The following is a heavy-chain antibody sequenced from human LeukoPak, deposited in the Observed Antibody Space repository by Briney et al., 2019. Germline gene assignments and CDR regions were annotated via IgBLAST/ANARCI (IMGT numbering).Heavy chain of an antibody. J-gene: IGHJ6*02. D-gene: IGHD5-18*01. CDR3: AKDIQLWAGMDV. CDR1: GFTFDDYA. Sequence: PGGSLRLSCAASGFTFDDYAMHWVRQAPGKGLGRVLGISWNSGSIGYADSVKGRFTISRGNAKNSLYLQMNGLRAEDTALYYCAKDIQLWAGMDVWGQGTTVTVSS. CDR2: ISWNSGSI. V-gene: IGHV3-9*01.